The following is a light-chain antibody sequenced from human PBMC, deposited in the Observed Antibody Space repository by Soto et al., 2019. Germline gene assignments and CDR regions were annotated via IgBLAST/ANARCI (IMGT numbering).Light chain of an antibody. CDR3: QQCRDWPRGFT. CDR2: DAS. CDR1: QSINTF. V-gene: IGKV3-11*01. Sequence: EIVLTQSPATLSLSPGERATLSCRANQSINTFLAWYQQKPGQAPRLIIFDASNRATGIPARFRGRGSGTDFTLTISSLETEDFAIYYCQQCRDWPRGFTFGQGTTLEIK. J-gene: IGKJ2*01.